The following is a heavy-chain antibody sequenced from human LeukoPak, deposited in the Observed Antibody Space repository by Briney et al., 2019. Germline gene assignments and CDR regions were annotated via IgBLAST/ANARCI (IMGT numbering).Heavy chain of an antibody. Sequence: GRSLRLSCAASGFTLSKYGMHWVPQAPGKGREWVAAIWHDGSRKYYVESVKGRFTISRDNARNTVYVQMDSLRAEDTAVYYCARDEGDSSGYYPGLWGQGTLVTVSS. J-gene: IGHJ1*01. CDR3: ARDEGDSSGYYPGL. V-gene: IGHV3-33*01. CDR2: IWHDGSRK. CDR1: GFTLSKYG. D-gene: IGHD3-22*01.